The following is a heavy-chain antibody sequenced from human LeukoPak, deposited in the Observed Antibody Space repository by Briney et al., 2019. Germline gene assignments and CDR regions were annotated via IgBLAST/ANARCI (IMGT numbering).Heavy chain of an antibody. CDR2: IYYSGST. J-gene: IGHJ6*04. CDR1: GGSISSGDYY. CDR3: ARGRGAYYYDSSASSGMDA. D-gene: IGHD3-22*01. Sequence: PSETLSLTCTVSGGSISSGDYYWSWIRQPPGKGLEWIGYIYYSGSTYYNPSLKSRVTISVDTSKNQFSLKLSSVTAADTAVYYCARGRGAYYYDSSASSGMDAWGKGTTVTVSS. V-gene: IGHV4-30-4*08.